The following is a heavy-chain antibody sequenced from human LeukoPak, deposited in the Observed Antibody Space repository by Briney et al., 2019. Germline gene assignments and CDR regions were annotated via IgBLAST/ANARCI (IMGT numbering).Heavy chain of an antibody. V-gene: IGHV3-53*01. Sequence: GGSLRLSCAASGFTVSSIHMVWVRQAPGKGLEWVSVTYTGGNSYYADSVKGRFIISRDISKNTLYLQMNSLRAEDTAVYYCARDDYGDYFEDYWGQGTLVTVSS. CDR2: TYTGGNS. CDR3: ARDDYGDYFEDY. D-gene: IGHD4-17*01. CDR1: GFTVSSIH. J-gene: IGHJ4*02.